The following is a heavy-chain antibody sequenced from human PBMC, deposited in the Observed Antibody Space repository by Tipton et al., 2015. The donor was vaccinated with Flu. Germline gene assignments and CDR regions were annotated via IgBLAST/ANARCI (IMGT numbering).Heavy chain of an antibody. D-gene: IGHD3-10*01. CDR3: AADHYFGSGSYY. J-gene: IGHJ4*02. V-gene: IGHV4-34*01. CDR1: GGSVSGHY. Sequence: TLSLTCAVYGGSVSGHYWSWIRQPPGKGLEWIREINHSGRTNYNPSLKSRVTISVDTSKNQFSLRLSSVTAADTAVYFCAADHYFGSGSYYWGQGKMVTVSS. CDR2: INHSGRT.